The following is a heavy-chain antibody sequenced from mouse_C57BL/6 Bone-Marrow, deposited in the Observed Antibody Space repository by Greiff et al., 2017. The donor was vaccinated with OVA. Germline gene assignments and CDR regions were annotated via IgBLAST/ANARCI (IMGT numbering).Heavy chain of an antibody. J-gene: IGHJ3*01. CDR2: INPGSGGT. D-gene: IGHD3-2*02. CDR3: ATAQAVAY. V-gene: IGHV1-54*01. Sequence: QVQLQQSGAELVRPGTSVKVSCKASGYAFTNYLLEWVKQRPGQGLEWIGVINPGSGGTNYNEKFKGKATLTADKSSSAAYMQLSSLTSEDSAVYFCATAQAVAYWGQGTLVTVSA. CDR1: GYAFTNYL.